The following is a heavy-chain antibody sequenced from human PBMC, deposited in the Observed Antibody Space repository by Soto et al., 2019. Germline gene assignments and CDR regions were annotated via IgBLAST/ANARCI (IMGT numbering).Heavy chain of an antibody. CDR3: AIVRVADSPLDH. CDR1: GFIFSNNG. CDR2: MSYDGSAK. D-gene: IGHD3-10*02. V-gene: IGHV3-30*02. J-gene: IGHJ4*02. Sequence: GGSLRLSCEGSGFIFSNNGMHWVRQAPGKGLEWVAFMSYDGSAKFLADSVKGRFTITRDNSKSTLFLHMSSLRAEDTAMYYCAIVRVADSPLDHWGQGTLVTVSS.